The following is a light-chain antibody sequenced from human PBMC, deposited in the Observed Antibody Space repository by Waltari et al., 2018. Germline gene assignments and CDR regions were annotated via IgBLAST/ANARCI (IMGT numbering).Light chain of an antibody. J-gene: IGKJ5*01. CDR3: QQYGSSPIT. CDR2: AAS. Sequence: DIQMTQSPSSLSASVGDRVSITCRASQSISTHFNWYQQKPGKAPKLLIYAASNLQSGVPSRFSGRGSETDFTLTISRLEPEDFAVYYCQQYGSSPITFGQGTRLEIK. CDR1: QSISTH. V-gene: IGKV1-39*01.